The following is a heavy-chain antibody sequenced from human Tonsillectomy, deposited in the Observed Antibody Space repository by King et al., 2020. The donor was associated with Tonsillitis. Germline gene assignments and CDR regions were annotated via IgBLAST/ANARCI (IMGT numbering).Heavy chain of an antibody. J-gene: IGHJ6*03. V-gene: IGHV4-34*01. D-gene: IGHD6-13*01. CDR2: INHSGST. CDR1: GGSFSGYY. CDR3: AGGEAAAGTHYYYFYMDV. Sequence: VQLQQWGAGLLKPSETLSLTCAVYGGSFSGYYWSWIRQPPGKGLEWIGEINHSGSTNYNPSLKSRVTISVDTSKNQFSLKLSSVTAADTAVYYCAGGEAAAGTHYYYFYMDVWGKGTTVTVSS.